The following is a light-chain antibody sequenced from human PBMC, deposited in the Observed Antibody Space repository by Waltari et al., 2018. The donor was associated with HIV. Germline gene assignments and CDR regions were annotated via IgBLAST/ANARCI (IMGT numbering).Light chain of an antibody. J-gene: IGKJ4*01. CDR1: QSVSTNF. Sequence: VFTQSPGTLSMSPGESASLSCRASQSVSTNFLALYQQKPGQAPRLLMYAASNRSPDFPDRVSGTGSGTDFTRTISRLEPEECAVYYCQLYAGAPPEITFGGGTKVEIK. V-gene: IGKV3-20*01. CDR3: QLYAGAPPEIT. CDR2: AAS.